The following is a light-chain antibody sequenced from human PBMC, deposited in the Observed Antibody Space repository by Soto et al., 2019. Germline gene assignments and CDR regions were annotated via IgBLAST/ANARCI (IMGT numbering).Light chain of an antibody. J-gene: IGKJ5*01. CDR1: QSVSNY. V-gene: IGKV3-11*01. CDR2: DAS. CDR3: QQRSNWPPIT. Sequence: EIVLTQSPATLSLSPGERATLSCRASQSVSNYLAWYQQKPGQAPRLLIYDASNRATGIPARFSGSGSGTDFTLTISRLAPEDFAVYYCQQRSNWPPITFGKGTRLEIK.